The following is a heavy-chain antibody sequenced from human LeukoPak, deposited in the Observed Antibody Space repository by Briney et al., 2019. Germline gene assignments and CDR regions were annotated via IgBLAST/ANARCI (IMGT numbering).Heavy chain of an antibody. D-gene: IGHD4-11*01. CDR1: GGSISTQY. V-gene: IGHV4-59*08. CDR3: ATSLGSKNAFHI. CDR2: VYYTGST. J-gene: IGHJ3*02. Sequence: SETLSLTCTVPGGSISTQYWTWIRQPPGKGLEWIGNVYYTGSTNYNPSLKSRVSISVDTSRNQFSLKLTSVTAADTAVYYCATSLGSKNAFHIWGQGTMVTVSS.